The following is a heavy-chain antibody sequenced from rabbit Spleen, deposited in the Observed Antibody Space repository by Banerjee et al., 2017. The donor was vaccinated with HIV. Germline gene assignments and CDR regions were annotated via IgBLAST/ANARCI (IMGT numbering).Heavy chain of an antibody. J-gene: IGHJ4*01. CDR2: IVPIFGFT. V-gene: IGHV1S47*01. CDR1: GFDFSTYS. Sequence: QEQLEESGGGLVKPEGSLTLTCKASGFDFSTYSMSWVRQAPGKGLEWIGYIVPIFGFTYYANWVNGRFTISSHNAQNTLYLQLNSLTAAGTATYFCVREAGYGGYGDAGYSYASYFNLWGPGTLVTVS. CDR3: VREAGYGGYGDAGYSYASYFNL. D-gene: IGHD6-1*01.